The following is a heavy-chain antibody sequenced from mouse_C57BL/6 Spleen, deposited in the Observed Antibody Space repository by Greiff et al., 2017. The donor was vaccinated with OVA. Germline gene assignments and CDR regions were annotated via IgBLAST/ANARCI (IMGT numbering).Heavy chain of an antibody. V-gene: IGHV1-53*01. Sequence: VQLQQPGTELVKPGASVKLSCKASGYTFTSYWMHWVKQRPGQGLEWIGNINPSNGGTNYNEKFKSKATLTVDKSSSTAYMQLSSLTSEDSAVYYCARGNIYYGSGYYAMDYWGQGTSVTVSS. CDR3: ARGNIYYGSGYYAMDY. J-gene: IGHJ4*01. CDR2: INPSNGGT. D-gene: IGHD2-1*01. CDR1: GYTFTSYW.